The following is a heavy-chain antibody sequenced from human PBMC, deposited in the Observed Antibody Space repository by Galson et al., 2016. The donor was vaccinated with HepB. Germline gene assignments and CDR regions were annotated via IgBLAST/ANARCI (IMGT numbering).Heavy chain of an antibody. J-gene: IGHJ4*02. D-gene: IGHD6-19*01. CDR3: AREFFERAGPNYFDY. CDR2: IAYDGSIK. V-gene: IGHV3-30*03. CDR1: GFTFSQYG. Sequence: SLRLSCAASGFTFSQYGMHWVRQAPGKGLEWVAVIAYDGSIKHYADSVKGRVTVSRDNSRNTLDLQVDSLRAEVTAVYYCAREFFERAGPNYFDYWGQGALVTVSS.